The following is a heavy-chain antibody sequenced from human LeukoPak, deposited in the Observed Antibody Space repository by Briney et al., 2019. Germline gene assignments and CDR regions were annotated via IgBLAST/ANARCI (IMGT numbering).Heavy chain of an antibody. J-gene: IGHJ4*02. Sequence: SETLSLTCTVSGGSISSYYWSWIRQPPGKGLEWIGYIYYSGSTNYNPSLKSRVTISVDTSKNQFSLKLSSVTAADTAVYYCARGYSYGLPMDYWGQGTLATVSS. CDR2: IYYSGST. CDR3: ARGYSYGLPMDY. D-gene: IGHD5-18*01. V-gene: IGHV4-59*01. CDR1: GGSISSYY.